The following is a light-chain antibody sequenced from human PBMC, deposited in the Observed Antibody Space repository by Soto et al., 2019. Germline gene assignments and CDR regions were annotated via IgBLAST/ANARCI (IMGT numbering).Light chain of an antibody. CDR3: QQYGTSPIT. CDR1: QSVFSSS. V-gene: IGKV3-20*01. CDR2: GAS. Sequence: EIVMTQSPGTQSLTPGERATLSCRASQSVFSSSLAWYQQKPGQAPRLLIYGASSRATGIPDRFSGSGSGTDFTLTISRLEPEDCGVYYCQQYGTSPITFGQGTRLEIK. J-gene: IGKJ5*01.